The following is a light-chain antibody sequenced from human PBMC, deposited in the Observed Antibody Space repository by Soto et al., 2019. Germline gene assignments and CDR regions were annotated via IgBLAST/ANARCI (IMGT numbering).Light chain of an antibody. J-gene: IGKJ1*01. Sequence: EIVMTQSPATLSVSPGERATISCTSRQSVRSNLAWSQQQPVQATRPLIYGASSRATGMPDRFSGSGSGTDFTLTISRLEPEDFAVSYCQQYGSSPPWTFGQGTKVDI. CDR1: QSVRSN. CDR2: GAS. CDR3: QQYGSSPPWT. V-gene: IGKV3-20*01.